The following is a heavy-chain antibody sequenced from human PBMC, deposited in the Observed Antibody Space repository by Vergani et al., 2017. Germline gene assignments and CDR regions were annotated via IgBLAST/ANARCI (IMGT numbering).Heavy chain of an antibody. CDR1: GFTFSNYG. CDR3: AKDQVGAGDXFDY. CDR2: ITGSGGST. V-gene: IGHV3-23*04. D-gene: IGHD1-26*01. J-gene: IGHJ4*02. Sequence: VQLVESGGGVVQPGRSLRLSCAASGFTFSNYGMSWVRQAPGKGLEWVSVITGSGGSTYYADSVKGRFTISRDNSKNTLYLQMNSLRAEDTAVYYCAKDQVGAGDXFDYWGQGTLVTVSA.